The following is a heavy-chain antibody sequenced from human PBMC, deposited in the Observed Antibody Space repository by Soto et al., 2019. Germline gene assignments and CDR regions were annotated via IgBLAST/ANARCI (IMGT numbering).Heavy chain of an antibody. CDR1: GGTFSSYT. V-gene: IGHV1-69*08. J-gene: IGHJ3*02. D-gene: IGHD1-26*01. Sequence: QVQLVQSGAEVKKPGSSVKVSCKASGGTFSSYTISWVRQAPGQGLEWMGRIIPILGIANYAQKFQGRVTITADKSTSTAHMELSSLRSEDTAVYYCARDGRWLRLDAFDIWGQGTMVTVSS. CDR2: IIPILGIA. CDR3: ARDGRWLRLDAFDI.